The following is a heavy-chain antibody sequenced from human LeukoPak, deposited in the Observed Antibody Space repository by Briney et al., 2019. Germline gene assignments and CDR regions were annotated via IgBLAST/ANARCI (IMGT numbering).Heavy chain of an antibody. J-gene: IGHJ3*02. Sequence: PGGSLRLSCAASGFTFSSYALSWVRQAPGKGLEWVSAINYSGGTTYYADSVKGRFTISRDNAKNSLYLQMNSLRAEDTAVYYCATWDIVATIWVDAFDIWGQGTMVTVSS. CDR2: INYSGGTT. CDR1: GFTFSSYA. V-gene: IGHV3-23*01. D-gene: IGHD5-12*01. CDR3: ATWDIVATIWVDAFDI.